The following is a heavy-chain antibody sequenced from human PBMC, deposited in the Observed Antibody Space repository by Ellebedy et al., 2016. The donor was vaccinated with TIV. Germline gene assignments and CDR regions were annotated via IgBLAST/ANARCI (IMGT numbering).Heavy chain of an antibody. Sequence: GESLKISXAVSGFSFSSYSMTWVRQAPGKGLEWVASISSSSSYITYADSVRGRFTISRDNANNSLYLQMNSLRAEDTAVYYCVRGVDRVVDYWGQGTLVTVSS. CDR1: GFSFSSYS. CDR2: ISSSSSYI. J-gene: IGHJ4*02. V-gene: IGHV3-21*01. CDR3: VRGVDRVVDY. D-gene: IGHD2-15*01.